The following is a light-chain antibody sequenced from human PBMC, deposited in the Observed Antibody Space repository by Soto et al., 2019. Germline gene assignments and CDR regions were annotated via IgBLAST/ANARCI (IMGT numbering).Light chain of an antibody. CDR2: AAS. J-gene: IGKJ3*01. Sequence: DIQLTQSPSSLSASVGDRVTITCRASQGISSYLAWYQQKPEKAPKLLIYAASTLQSGVPSRFSGSGSGTEFTLTISSLQPEDFATYYCQQLNSYPFFGPGTKVDIK. V-gene: IGKV1-9*01. CDR1: QGISSY. CDR3: QQLNSYPF.